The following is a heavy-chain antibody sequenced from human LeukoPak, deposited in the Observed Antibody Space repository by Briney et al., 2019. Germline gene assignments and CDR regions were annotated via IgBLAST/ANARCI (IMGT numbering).Heavy chain of an antibody. CDR2: INHSGST. D-gene: IGHD2-2*01. J-gene: IGHJ6*03. CDR3: AREAEDCSSTSCYVGYYYYYMDV. V-gene: IGHV4-34*01. Sequence: GSLRLSCAASGFTFSSYSMNWIRQPPGKGLEWIGEINHSGSTNYNPSLKSRVTISVDTSKNQFSLKLSSVTAADTAVYYCAREAEDCSSTSCYVGYYYYYMDVWGKGTTVTVSS. CDR1: GFTFSSYS.